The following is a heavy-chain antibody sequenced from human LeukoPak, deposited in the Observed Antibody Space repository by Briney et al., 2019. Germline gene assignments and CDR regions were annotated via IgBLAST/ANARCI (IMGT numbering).Heavy chain of an antibody. CDR3: ARHYRVGSSWYASLFLDY. CDR1: GGSISSYY. J-gene: IGHJ4*02. V-gene: IGHV4-59*08. CDR2: IYYSGST. Sequence: SETLSLTCTVSGGSISSYYWSWIRQPPGKGLEWIGYIYYSGSTNYNPSLKSRVTISVDTSKNQFSLKLSSVTAPDTAVYYCARHYRVGSSWYASLFLDYWGQGTLVTVSS. D-gene: IGHD6-13*01.